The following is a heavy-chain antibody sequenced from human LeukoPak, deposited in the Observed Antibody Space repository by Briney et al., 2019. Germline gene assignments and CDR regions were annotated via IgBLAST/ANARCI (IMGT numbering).Heavy chain of an antibody. D-gene: IGHD3-16*02. CDR3: ARSANYDYVWGSYRQRGYIDY. J-gene: IGHJ4*02. CDR2: IYYSGTT. V-gene: IGHV4-31*03. CDR1: GFSMSSGDYY. Sequence: SETLSLTCTVSGFSMSSGDYYWSWIRQHPGMGLEWIGYIYYSGTTDYNPSLKSRVTISADTSKNQFSLKLSSVTAADTAVYYCARSANYDYVWGSYRQRGYIDYWGQGTLVTVSS.